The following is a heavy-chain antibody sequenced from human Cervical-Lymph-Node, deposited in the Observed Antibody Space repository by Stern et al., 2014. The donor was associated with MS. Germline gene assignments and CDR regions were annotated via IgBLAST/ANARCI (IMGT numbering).Heavy chain of an antibody. Sequence: QLQLQESGPGLVKPSETLSLACSVSGGSISSKSYSWDWIRQPPGKGLEWIGNVYYNGRTNYNPSLRSRVSISVDTSKNQFSLKLASVTAADTAVYYCARHSLSDVWRSFRGPFWGQGILVAVSS. D-gene: IGHD3-16*02. V-gene: IGHV4-39*01. CDR3: ARHSLSDVWRSFRGPF. J-gene: IGHJ4*02. CDR2: VYYNGRT. CDR1: GGSISSKSYS.